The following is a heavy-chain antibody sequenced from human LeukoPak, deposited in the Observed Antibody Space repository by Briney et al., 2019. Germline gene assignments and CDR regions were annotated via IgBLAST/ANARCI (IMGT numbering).Heavy chain of an antibody. Sequence: GGSLRLSCAASGFTVSSRYMSWVRQAPGKGLEWVSVVHGDGSTYYADSVKGRFTISRDNSKNTLYLQMNSLRAEDTAVYYCARGESSDCTCIDYWGQGTLVSVSS. CDR3: ARGESSDCTCIDY. CDR1: GFTVSSRY. D-gene: IGHD2-21*02. J-gene: IGHJ4*02. CDR2: VHGDGST. V-gene: IGHV3-53*01.